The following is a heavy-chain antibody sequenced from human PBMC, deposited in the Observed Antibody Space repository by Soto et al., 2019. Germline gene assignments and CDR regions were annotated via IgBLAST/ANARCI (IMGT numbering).Heavy chain of an antibody. CDR2: IKSKTDGGTT. CDR3: TTEETYYYDSSGYLRLSSDY. J-gene: IGHJ4*02. Sequence: PGGSLRLSCAASGFTFSNAWMNWVRQAPGKGLEWVGRIKSKTDGGTTDYAAPVKGRFTISRDDSKNTLYLQMNSLKTEDTAVYYCTTEETYYYDSSGYLRLSSDYWGQGTLVTVSS. D-gene: IGHD3-22*01. CDR1: GFTFSNAW. V-gene: IGHV3-15*07.